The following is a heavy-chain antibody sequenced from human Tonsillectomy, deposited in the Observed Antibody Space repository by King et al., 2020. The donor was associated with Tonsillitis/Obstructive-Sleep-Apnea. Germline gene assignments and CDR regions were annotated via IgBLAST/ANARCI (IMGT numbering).Heavy chain of an antibody. CDR2: ISASAIST. Sequence: VQLVESGGGLVQPGGSLRISCAASGFTFSSSAFSWVRQAPGKGLEWVSAISASAISTYYADSVKGRFTISRDNSKNTLYLQVKSLRAEDTAVYYCAKAGGGSCLWSGHGRYYYYRDVWGKGTTVAVSS. V-gene: IGHV3-23*04. J-gene: IGHJ6*03. CDR1: GFTFSSSA. CDR3: AKAGGGSCLWSGHGRYYYYRDV. D-gene: IGHD3-3*01.